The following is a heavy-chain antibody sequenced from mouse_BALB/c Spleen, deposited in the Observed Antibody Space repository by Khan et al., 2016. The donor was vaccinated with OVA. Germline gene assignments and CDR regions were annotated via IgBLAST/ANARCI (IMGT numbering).Heavy chain of an antibody. CDR3: SRSLLRSTVRVMDD. V-gene: IGHV1S127*01. Sequence: QVQLQQSGPELVRPGASVKMSCKASGYSFTSYWMHWVKQRPGQGLEWIGMIDPSNSETRLNKKFKDKAKLNVERSSNTAYMQVSSLTSDDSAVYYCSRSLLRSTVRVMDDWCQGTSVTVSS. J-gene: IGHJ4*01. CDR2: IDPSNSET. CDR1: GYSFTSYW. D-gene: IGHD2-10*02.